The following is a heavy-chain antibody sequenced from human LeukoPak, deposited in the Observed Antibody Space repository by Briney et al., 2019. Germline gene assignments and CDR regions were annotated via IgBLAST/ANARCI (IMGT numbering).Heavy chain of an antibody. J-gene: IGHJ4*02. CDR2: IYTSGST. CDR1: GGSISSSNYY. D-gene: IGHD1-26*01. V-gene: IGHV4-39*07. Sequence: SETLSLTCTVSGGSISSSNYYWGWIRQPPGKGLEWIGRIYTSGSTSYNPSLKSRVTMSVDTSKNQFSLQLSSVTAADTAVYYCARDQGSYPYCFDSWGQGTLVTVSS. CDR3: ARDQGSYPYCFDS.